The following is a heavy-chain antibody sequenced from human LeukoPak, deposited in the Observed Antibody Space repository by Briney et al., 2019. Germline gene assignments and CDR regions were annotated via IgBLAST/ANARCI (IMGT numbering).Heavy chain of an antibody. CDR1: GFSFSSYA. CDR3: AKGSRSSRPYYLDY. Sequence: GGSLKLSCAASGFSFSSYAMSWVRQAPGKGLEWVSAITDSGGSTYHADSVKGRFTISRDNSKNTLFLQMNSLRVEDTAVYYCAKGSRSSRPYYLDYWGQGTLVTVSS. CDR2: ITDSGGST. V-gene: IGHV3-23*01. J-gene: IGHJ4*02. D-gene: IGHD6-6*01.